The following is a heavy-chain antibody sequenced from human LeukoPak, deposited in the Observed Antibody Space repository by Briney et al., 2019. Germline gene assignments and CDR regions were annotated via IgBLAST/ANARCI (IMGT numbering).Heavy chain of an antibody. D-gene: IGHD6-6*01. CDR2: IYSGGST. J-gene: IGHJ6*03. V-gene: IGHV3-53*01. CDR3: AGDLRQLGYYMDV. Sequence: GGSLRLSCAASGFTVSSNYMSWVRQAPGKGLEWVSVIYSGGSTYYADSVKGRFTISRDNSKNTLYLQMNSLRAEDTAVYYCAGDLRQLGYYMDVWGKGTTVTVSS. CDR1: GFTVSSNY.